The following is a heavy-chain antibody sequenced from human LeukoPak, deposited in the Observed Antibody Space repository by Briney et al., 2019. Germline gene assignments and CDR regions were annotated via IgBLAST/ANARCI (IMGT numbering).Heavy chain of an antibody. CDR3: AIGGAVAGLYYFDY. V-gene: IGHV4-39*07. CDR1: GGSISSDSYH. CDR2: IYYSGST. J-gene: IGHJ4*02. Sequence: SETLSLTCTVSGGSISSDSYHWGWIRQPPEMGLEWIGSIYYSGSTNYNPSLKSRVTISVDTSKNQFSLKLSSATAADTAVYYCAIGGAVAGLYYFDYWGQGTLVTVPS. D-gene: IGHD6-19*01.